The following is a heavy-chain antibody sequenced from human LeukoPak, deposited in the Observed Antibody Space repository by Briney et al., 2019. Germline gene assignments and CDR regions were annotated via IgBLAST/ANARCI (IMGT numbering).Heavy chain of an antibody. CDR3: ARGRGEDYYDSSGYLYYFDY. CDR1: GYTFTSYG. CDR2: ISAYNGNT. J-gene: IGHJ4*02. V-gene: IGHV1-18*01. Sequence: GASVKVSCKASGYTFTSYGISWVRQAPGQGLEWMGWISAYNGNTNYAQKLQGRVTMTTDTSTSTAYMELRSLRSDDTAVYYCARGRGEDYYDSSGYLYYFDYWGQGTLVTVSS. D-gene: IGHD3-22*01.